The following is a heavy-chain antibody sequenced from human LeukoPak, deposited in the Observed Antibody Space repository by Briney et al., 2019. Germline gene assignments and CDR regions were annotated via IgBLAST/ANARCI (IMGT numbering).Heavy chain of an antibody. V-gene: IGHV3-23*01. Sequence: PGGSLRLSCAASGFTFSSYAMSWVRQAPGKGLEWVSAISGSGGSTYYADSVKGRFTISRDNSKNTLYLQMKSLRAEDTAVYYCAKFNRITMVRGVMSCWGQGTLVTVSS. CDR3: AKFNRITMVRGVMSC. D-gene: IGHD3-10*01. J-gene: IGHJ4*02. CDR2: ISGSGGST. CDR1: GFTFSSYA.